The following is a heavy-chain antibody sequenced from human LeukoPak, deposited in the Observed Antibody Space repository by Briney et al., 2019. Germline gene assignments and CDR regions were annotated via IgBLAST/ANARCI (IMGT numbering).Heavy chain of an antibody. CDR3: ARMMYGDFVDYFDY. Sequence: SGPALVKPTQTLTLTYTFSGFSLSTSGMCVSWIRQPPGKALEWLALIHWDDNIYYSTSLKTRLTISKDTSKNQVVLTMTNMDPVDTATYYCARMMYGDFVDYFDYWGQGTLVTVSS. J-gene: IGHJ4*02. CDR2: IHWDDNI. D-gene: IGHD4-17*01. V-gene: IGHV2-70*01. CDR1: GFSLSTSGMC.